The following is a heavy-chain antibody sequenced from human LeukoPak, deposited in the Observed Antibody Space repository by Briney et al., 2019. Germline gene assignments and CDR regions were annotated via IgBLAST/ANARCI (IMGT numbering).Heavy chain of an antibody. CDR2: IKQDGSEK. CDR1: GFTFTKFW. D-gene: IGHD2-15*01. Sequence: GSLRLSCAASGFTFTKFWMTWVRQAPGKGLEWVAHIKQDGSEKYYVGSVTGRFTISRDNAINSVYLQMNSLRVEDTAMYYCARVTNRYSDYWGQGSLVTVSS. V-gene: IGHV3-7*01. J-gene: IGHJ4*02. CDR3: ARVTNRYSDY.